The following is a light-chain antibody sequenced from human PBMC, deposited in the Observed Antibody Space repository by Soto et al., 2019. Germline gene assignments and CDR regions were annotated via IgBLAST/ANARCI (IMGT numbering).Light chain of an antibody. CDR3: QQYNNWPPWT. J-gene: IGKJ1*01. CDR1: QSVSSN. Sequence: EIVMGQSPATLSVSRGERASLSCRASQSVSSNLAWYQQKPGQAPRLLIYGASTRATGIPARFSGSGSGTEFTLTISSLQSEDFAVYYCQQYNNWPPWTFGQGTKVDIK. CDR2: GAS. V-gene: IGKV3-15*01.